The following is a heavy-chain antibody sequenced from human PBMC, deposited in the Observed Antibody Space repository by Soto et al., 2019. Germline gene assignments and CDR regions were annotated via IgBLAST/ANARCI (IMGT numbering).Heavy chain of an antibody. J-gene: IGHJ4*02. CDR1: GFTFSSYA. Sequence: QVQLVESGGGVVQPGRSLRLSCAASGFTFSSYAMHWVRQAPGKGLEWVAVISYDGSNKYYADSVKGRFTISRDNSKNPLYLQMNSLRAEDTAVYYCAIAYCGGDCYSGYDYWGQGTLVTVSS. CDR2: ISYDGSNK. D-gene: IGHD2-21*02. V-gene: IGHV3-30-3*01. CDR3: AIAYCGGDCYSGYDY.